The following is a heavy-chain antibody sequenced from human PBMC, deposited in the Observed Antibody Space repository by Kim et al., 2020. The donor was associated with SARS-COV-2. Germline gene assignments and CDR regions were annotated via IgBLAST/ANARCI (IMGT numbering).Heavy chain of an antibody. Sequence: GGSLRLSCEASGFIFSTYWMNWVRQAPGKGLEWVANLNRDGSEKYYVDSVKGRFTISRDKSKNSLYLQMNSLRAEDTAVYYCARGRENWGSYYYYNMCVWGEGTTVTVSS. CDR1: GFIFSTYW. V-gene: IGHV3-7*01. D-gene: IGHD7-27*01. CDR2: LNRDGSEK. CDR3: ARGRENWGSYYYYNMCV. J-gene: IGHJ6*03.